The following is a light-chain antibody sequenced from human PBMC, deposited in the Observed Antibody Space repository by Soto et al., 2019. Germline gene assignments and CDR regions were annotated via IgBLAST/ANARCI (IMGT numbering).Light chain of an antibody. CDR1: QSLVGGNGNTY. CDR3: MQSSHWPYT. CDR2: KVF. J-gene: IGKJ5*01. V-gene: IGKV2-30*01. Sequence: DVVMAQSPLSLSVTLGQPASISCRSSQSLVGGNGNTYLNWFQQRPGQSPRRLIHKVFERDSGVQDRFSGSGSGTDFTLKVRSVEAEDVGVYFCMQSSHWPYTFGQGTRLEIK.